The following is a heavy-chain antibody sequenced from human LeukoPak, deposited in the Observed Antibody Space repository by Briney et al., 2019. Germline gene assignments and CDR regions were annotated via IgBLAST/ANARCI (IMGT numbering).Heavy chain of an antibody. CDR1: GFTFSSYW. D-gene: IGHD3-16*01. Sequence: GGSLRLSCAASGFTFSSYWMHWVRQAPGKGLVWVSHINSDGSETNYADSVKGRFTISRDNAKNTLYLQMNSLRAEDTAVYYCAKDNVRGTQRRFYYYYMDVWGKGTTVTVSS. CDR3: AKDNVRGTQRRFYYYYMDV. J-gene: IGHJ6*03. CDR2: INSDGSET. V-gene: IGHV3-74*01.